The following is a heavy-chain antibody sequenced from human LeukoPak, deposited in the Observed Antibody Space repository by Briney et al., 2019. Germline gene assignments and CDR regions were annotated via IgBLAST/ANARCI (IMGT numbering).Heavy chain of an antibody. Sequence: GGSLRLSCAASGFTFSSYSMNWVRQAPGKGLEWVSYITSSSSTIYYADSVKGRFTISRDNAKNSLYLQMNSLRAEDTAVYYCARIYSGSYSDYWGQGTLVTVSS. V-gene: IGHV3-48*01. J-gene: IGHJ4*02. CDR3: ARIYSGSYSDY. D-gene: IGHD1-26*01. CDR2: ITSSSSTI. CDR1: GFTFSSYS.